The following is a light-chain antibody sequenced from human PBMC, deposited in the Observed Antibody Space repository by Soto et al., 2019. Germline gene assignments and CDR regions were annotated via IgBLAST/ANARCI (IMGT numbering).Light chain of an antibody. CDR2: EVS. V-gene: IGLV2-14*01. CDR1: SSDVGGWPH. CDR3: SSYTSRSTLV. Sequence: QSALTQPASVSASPGQSITISCAGTSSDVGGWPHVSWYQQHPGKAPKLVIYEVSNRPSGVSSRFSGSKSGSTASLTISGLQAEDGADYYCSSYTSRSTLVFGGGTKLTVL. J-gene: IGLJ2*01.